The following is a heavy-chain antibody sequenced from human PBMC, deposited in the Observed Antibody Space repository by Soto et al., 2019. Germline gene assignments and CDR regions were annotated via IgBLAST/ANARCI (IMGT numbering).Heavy chain of an antibody. V-gene: IGHV4-4*02. D-gene: IGHD3-9*01. Sequence: QVKLQESGPGLKKPSGTLSLTCAVSGGSISNNRWWTWVLQAPGKGLEWIGEIHDRGSTNYNLSLKSRATVSIDRSKNQFSLEMRAVTAADTAVYYCAGQWAAGYGAFDPWGQGTLVTVSS. J-gene: IGHJ5*02. CDR1: GGSISNNRW. CDR2: IHDRGST. CDR3: AGQWAAGYGAFDP.